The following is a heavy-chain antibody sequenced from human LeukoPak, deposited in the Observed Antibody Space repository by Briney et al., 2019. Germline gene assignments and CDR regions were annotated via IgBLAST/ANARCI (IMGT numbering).Heavy chain of an antibody. J-gene: IGHJ4*02. D-gene: IGHD6-13*01. CDR3: ARFRGVAAAHLYYFDY. Sequence: SETLSLTCSVYGGSFSGYYWSWIRQPPGKGLDWIGEINHSGSTNYNPSLKSRVTISVDTSKSQFSLRLSSVTAADTAVYYCARFRGVAAAHLYYFDYWGQGTLVTVSS. CDR2: INHSGST. CDR1: GGSFSGYY. V-gene: IGHV4-34*01.